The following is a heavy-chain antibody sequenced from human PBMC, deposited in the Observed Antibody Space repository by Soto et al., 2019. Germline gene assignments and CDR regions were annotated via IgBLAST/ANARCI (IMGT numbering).Heavy chain of an antibody. Sequence: ASVKVSCKASEDTFTRYVINWVRQAPGQRLEWMGGIIAVFGTANYSQKFQGRVTITADESTSTAYMELSSLRSEDTAVYYCARDLHPIAAAGNFQHWGQGTPVTVSS. J-gene: IGHJ1*01. CDR2: IIAVFGTA. CDR3: ARDLHPIAAAGNFQH. V-gene: IGHV1-69*13. CDR1: EDTFTRYV. D-gene: IGHD6-13*01.